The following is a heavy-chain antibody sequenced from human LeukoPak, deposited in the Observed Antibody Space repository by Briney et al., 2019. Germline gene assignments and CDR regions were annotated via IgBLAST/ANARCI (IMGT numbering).Heavy chain of an antibody. CDR3: AREGRSDYYDSSGYPPSLDY. J-gene: IGHJ4*02. Sequence: SETLSLTCTVSGGSISSYYWSWIRQPPGKGLEWIGYIYYSGSTNYNPSLKSRVTISVDTSKNQFSLKLSSVTAADTAVYYCAREGRSDYYDSSGYPPSLDYWGQGTLVTVSS. D-gene: IGHD3-22*01. V-gene: IGHV4-59*01. CDR1: GGSISSYY. CDR2: IYYSGST.